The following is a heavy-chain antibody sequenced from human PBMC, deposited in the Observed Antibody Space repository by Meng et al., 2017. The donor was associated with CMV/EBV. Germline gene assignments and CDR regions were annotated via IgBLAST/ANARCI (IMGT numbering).Heavy chain of an antibody. CDR3: ARVDSGSYSFDL. D-gene: IGHD1-26*01. V-gene: IGHV3-11*01. CDR2: ISSSGSTI. CDR1: GFTFSDYY. Sequence: CAASGFTFSDYYMSWIRQAPGKGLEWVSYISSSGSTIYYADSVKGRFTISRDNAKNSLYLQMNSLRAEDTAVYYSARVDSGSYSFDLWGRGTLVTVSS. J-gene: IGHJ2*01.